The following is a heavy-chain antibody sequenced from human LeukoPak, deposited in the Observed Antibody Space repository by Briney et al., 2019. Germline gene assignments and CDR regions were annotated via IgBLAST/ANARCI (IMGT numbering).Heavy chain of an antibody. CDR3: AKDPTTTVTFNWFDP. Sequence: SETLSLTCTVSGGSISSGGYYWSWIRQPPGKGLEWIGYIYHSGSTYYNPSLKSRDTISVDRSKNQFSLKLSSVTAADTAVYYCAKDPTTTVTFNWFDPWGQGTLVTVSS. CDR2: IYHSGST. CDR1: GGSISSGGYY. J-gene: IGHJ5*02. V-gene: IGHV4-30-2*02. D-gene: IGHD4-17*01.